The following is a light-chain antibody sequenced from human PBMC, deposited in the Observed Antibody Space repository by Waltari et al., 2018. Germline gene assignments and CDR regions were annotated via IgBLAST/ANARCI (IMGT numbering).Light chain of an antibody. CDR3: LQYYTYST. CDR1: QTIGLW. J-gene: IGKJ1*01. CDR2: EAS. Sequence: QINQSPSNPSASIGDRGTITCRARQTIGLWLAWYQRKPGKAPKLLIYEASTLESGVPSRFSATGSGTEFTLTIGSLQPDDFASYFCLQYYTYSTFGQGTNVEIK. V-gene: IGKV1-5*03.